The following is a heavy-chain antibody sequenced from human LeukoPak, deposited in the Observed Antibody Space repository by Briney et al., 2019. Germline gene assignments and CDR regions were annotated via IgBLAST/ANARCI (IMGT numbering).Heavy chain of an antibody. J-gene: IGHJ4*02. CDR2: SSSSYT. V-gene: IGHV3-11*06. CDR1: GFTFSDYY. Sequence: GGSLRLSCAASGFTFSDYYMSSSSSYTNYADSVKGRFTISRDNAKNSLYLQMNSLRAEDTAAYYCARLARRVYSDPTVSYFDYWGQGTLVTVSS. D-gene: IGHD4-17*01. CDR3: ARLARRVYSDPTVSYFDY.